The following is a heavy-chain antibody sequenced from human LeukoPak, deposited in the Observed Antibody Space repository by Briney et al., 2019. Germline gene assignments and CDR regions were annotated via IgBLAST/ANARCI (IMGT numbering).Heavy chain of an antibody. CDR3: AREMGDFWSGYLRYYYYGMDV. CDR1: GFTFSSYA. Sequence: GGSLRLSRAASGFTFSSYAMHWVRQAPGKGLEWVAVISYDGSNKYYADSVKGRFTISRDNSKNTLYLRMNSLRAEDTAVYYCAREMGDFWSGYLRYYYYGMDVWGQGTTVTVSS. V-gene: IGHV3-30-3*01. CDR2: ISYDGSNK. D-gene: IGHD3-3*01. J-gene: IGHJ6*02.